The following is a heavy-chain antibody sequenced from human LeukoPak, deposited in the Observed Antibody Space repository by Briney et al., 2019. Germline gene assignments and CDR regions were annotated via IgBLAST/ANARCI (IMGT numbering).Heavy chain of an antibody. V-gene: IGHV4-34*01. CDR1: NGSLSEYY. D-gene: IGHD4/OR15-4a*01. CDR2: INHSGTT. Sequence: SETLSLTCAVYNGSLSEYYWSWIRQPPGKGLEWMGEINHSGTTTYNPSLQSRATTSVDTTKNQFSLVGSWATAAATAVDYSGGWNAHYHFFDYWVPGIPLTVSS. CDR3: GGWNAHYHFFDY. J-gene: IGHJ4*02.